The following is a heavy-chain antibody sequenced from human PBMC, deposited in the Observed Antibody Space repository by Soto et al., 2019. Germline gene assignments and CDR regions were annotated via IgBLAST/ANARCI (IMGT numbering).Heavy chain of an antibody. CDR1: GFTSTNYG. J-gene: IGHJ4*02. V-gene: IGHV3-30*18. D-gene: IGHD3-16*01. Sequence: PGGSLRLSCAASGFTSTNYGMHWVRQAPGKGLEWVAVISYDGRNKYYADSVKGRFTISRDNSKNTLYLQMNSLRAEDTALYYCGKVRGSFEGATDYWGQGTLVTVSS. CDR3: GKVRGSFEGATDY. CDR2: ISYDGRNK.